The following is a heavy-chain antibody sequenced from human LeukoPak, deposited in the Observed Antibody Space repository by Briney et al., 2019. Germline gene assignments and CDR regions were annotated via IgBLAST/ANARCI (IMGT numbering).Heavy chain of an antibody. D-gene: IGHD1-26*01. CDR1: GFTFTNCA. CDR3: AKDQSRVGASDPFDS. CDR2: ISGSGSTT. J-gene: IGHJ5*01. Sequence: PGGSLRLSCVASGFTFTNCAMTWVRQAPGKGLEWVSSISGSGSTTYYADSAKGRFTISRDNSKNTVYLQMNSLSVEDTAVYYCAKDQSRVGASDPFDSWGQGTLVTVPS. V-gene: IGHV3-23*01.